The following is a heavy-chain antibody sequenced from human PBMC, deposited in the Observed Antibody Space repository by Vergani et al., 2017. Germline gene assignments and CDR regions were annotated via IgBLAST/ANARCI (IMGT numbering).Heavy chain of an antibody. Sequence: EVQLVESGGGLVQPGGSLRLSCAVSGFTFSSYWMSWVRQAPGKGLERVANLKQDVSEKNYVDSVKGRFTISRDNAKKSLYLQINSLRAEDTAVYYCARARIAGTRWIDPWGQGTLVTVSS. CDR3: ARARIAGTRWIDP. D-gene: IGHD1/OR15-1a*01. V-gene: IGHV3-7*01. CDR1: GFTFSSYW. CDR2: LKQDVSEK. J-gene: IGHJ5*02.